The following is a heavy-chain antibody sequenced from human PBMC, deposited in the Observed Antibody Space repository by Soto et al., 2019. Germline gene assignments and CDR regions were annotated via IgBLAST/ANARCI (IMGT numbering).Heavy chain of an antibody. CDR1: GFTFSTYG. CDR3: AKRYDCWRGYYHY. J-gene: IGHJ4*02. CDR2: ISYDGSDK. D-gene: IGHD3-3*01. Sequence: GGSLRLSCAASGFTFSTYGMHWVRQAPGKGLEWVAVISYDGSDKYYADSVKGRFTISRDNSKNTLYLQMNSLRAEDTAVYYCAKRYDCWRGYYHYWGRGTLDIGSS. V-gene: IGHV3-30*18.